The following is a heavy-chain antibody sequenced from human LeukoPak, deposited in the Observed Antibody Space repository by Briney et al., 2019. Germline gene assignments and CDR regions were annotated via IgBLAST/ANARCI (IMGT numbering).Heavy chain of an antibody. Sequence: GGSLRLSCAASGFTFSSYGMHWVRQAPGKGLEWVAVISYDGSNKYYADSVKGRFTISRDNSKNTLYLQMNSLRAEDTAVYYCAKDASTGWYAPSLNYWGQGTLVTVSS. J-gene: IGHJ4*02. D-gene: IGHD2-8*01. V-gene: IGHV3-30*18. CDR3: AKDASTGWYAPSLNY. CDR2: ISYDGSNK. CDR1: GFTFSSYG.